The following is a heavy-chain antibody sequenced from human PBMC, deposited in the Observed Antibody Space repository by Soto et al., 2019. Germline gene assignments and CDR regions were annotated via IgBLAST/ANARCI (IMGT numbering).Heavy chain of an antibody. D-gene: IGHD3-22*01. J-gene: IGHJ4*02. V-gene: IGHV3-11*01. CDR2: ISSSGTII. CDR1: GFTFSDYY. CDR3: ARDLGYYDRSGYFDS. Sequence: QVQLVESGGGLVKPGGSLRLSCAASGFTFSDYYMSWIRQAPGKGLEWVSYISSSGTIISDTDSVKGRFTISRDNAKNSLYLQMNSLRAEDTAVYYCARDLGYYDRSGYFDSWGQGTLVTVSS.